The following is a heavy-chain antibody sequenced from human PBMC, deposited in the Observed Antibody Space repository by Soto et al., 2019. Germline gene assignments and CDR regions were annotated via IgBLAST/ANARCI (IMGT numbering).Heavy chain of an antibody. CDR1: GLTFSSYW. J-gene: IGHJ5*02. Sequence: EVQLMESGGGLVQPGGSLRLSCAASGLTFSSYWMHWVRQAPEKGLVWVSRINSDGSSTSYADSVKGRFTISRDNAKNTLYLQMNSLRAEDTAVYYCARAERDDFWSGTNWFDPWAQGTLVTVSS. CDR2: INSDGSST. V-gene: IGHV3-74*01. D-gene: IGHD3-3*01. CDR3: ARAERDDFWSGTNWFDP.